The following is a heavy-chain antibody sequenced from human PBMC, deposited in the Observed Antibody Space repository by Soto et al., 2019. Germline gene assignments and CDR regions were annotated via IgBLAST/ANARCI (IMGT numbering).Heavy chain of an antibody. V-gene: IGHV1-3*01. CDR2: INAGNGNT. CDR1: GYTFTSYA. Sequence: ASVKVSCKASGYTFTSYAMNWVRQAPGQRLEWMGWINAGNGNTKYSQKFQGRVTINPDTSKNQFSLQLNSVTPEDTAVYYCARGLSSGRNNWFDPWGQGTLVTVSS. J-gene: IGHJ5*02. D-gene: IGHD6-19*01. CDR3: ARGLSSGRNNWFDP.